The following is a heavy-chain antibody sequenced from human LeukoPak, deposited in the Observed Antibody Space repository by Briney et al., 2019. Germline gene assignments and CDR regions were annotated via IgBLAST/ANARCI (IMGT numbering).Heavy chain of an antibody. CDR1: GFTVSSKY. CDR3: ARDTYYYNSSAFYHYYYGMDV. J-gene: IGHJ6*02. V-gene: IGHV3-23*01. D-gene: IGHD3-22*01. Sequence: GGSLRLSCTASGFTVSSKYMNWVRQAPGQGLEWVSAISGSGGTAYYADSVKGRFTISRDNSKNTLYLQMNSLRAEDTAVYYCARDTYYYNSSAFYHYYYGMDVWGQGTTVTVSS. CDR2: ISGSGGTA.